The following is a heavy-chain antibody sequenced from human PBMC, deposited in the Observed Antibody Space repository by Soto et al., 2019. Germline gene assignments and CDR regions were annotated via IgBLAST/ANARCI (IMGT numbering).Heavy chain of an antibody. Sequence: PGGSLRLSCAVSGFTFSSHWMHWVRQAPGKGLVWVSRINSDGSSTNYADSVKGRFTISRDNAKNTLYLQMDSLRADDTAVYYCARDSSPEDDFWSGSYTYSDYWGQAALVTGSS. D-gene: IGHD3-3*01. CDR1: GFTFSSHW. J-gene: IGHJ4*02. CDR2: INSDGSST. CDR3: ARDSSPEDDFWSGSYTYSDY. V-gene: IGHV3-74*01.